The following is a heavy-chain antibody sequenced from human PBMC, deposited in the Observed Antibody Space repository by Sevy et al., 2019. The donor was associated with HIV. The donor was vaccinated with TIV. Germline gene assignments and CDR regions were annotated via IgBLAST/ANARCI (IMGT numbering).Heavy chain of an antibody. D-gene: IGHD7-27*01. CDR3: ARAPWGRAFDI. CDR2: INPNSGGT. J-gene: IGHJ3*02. Sequence: ASVKVSCKASGYTFTGYYMHWVRQAPGQGLGWMGWINPNSGGTNYAQKFQGRVTMTRYTSISTAYMELNSLRSYDTAVYYCARAPWGRAFDIWGQGTMVTVSS. CDR1: GYTFTGYY. V-gene: IGHV1-2*02.